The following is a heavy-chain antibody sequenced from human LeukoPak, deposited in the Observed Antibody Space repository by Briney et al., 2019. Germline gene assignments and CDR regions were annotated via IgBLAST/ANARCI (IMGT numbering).Heavy chain of an antibody. CDR3: ARRGQAHYYGSGSYYFDY. CDR1: GGSISSYY. Sequence: PSETLSLTCTVSGGSISSYYWSWIRQPPGKGLEWIGYIYYSGSTNYNPSLKSRVTISVDTSKNQFSLKLSSVTAADTAVYYCARRGQAHYYGSGSYYFDYWGQGTLVTVSS. D-gene: IGHD3-10*01. CDR2: IYYSGST. J-gene: IGHJ4*02. V-gene: IGHV4-59*08.